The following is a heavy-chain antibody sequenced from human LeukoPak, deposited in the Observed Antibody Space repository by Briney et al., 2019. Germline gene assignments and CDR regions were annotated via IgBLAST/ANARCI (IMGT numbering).Heavy chain of an antibody. Sequence: SETLSLTCTVSGGSISGYYWNWIRQPPGKGLEWIGYIYNSGSINYNPSLKSRVTTSVDTSKKQFSLELISVTAADTAVYFCVRESGSYYGSGTYLLFDYWGQGTLVTVSS. CDR3: VRESGSYYGSGTYLLFDY. CDR2: IYNSGSI. CDR1: GGSISGYY. J-gene: IGHJ4*02. V-gene: IGHV4-59*01. D-gene: IGHD3-10*01.